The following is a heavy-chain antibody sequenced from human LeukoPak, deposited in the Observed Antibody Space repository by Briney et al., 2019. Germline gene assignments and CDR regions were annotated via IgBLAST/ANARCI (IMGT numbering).Heavy chain of an antibody. CDR2: IWYDGSNK. J-gene: IGHJ6*02. Sequence: PGGSLRLSCAASGFTFSSYGMHWVRQAPGKGLEWVAVIWYDGSNKYYADSVKGRFTISRDNSKNTLYLQMNSLRAEDTAVYYCARDGPYYYYGMDVWGQGTTVTVSS. CDR3: ARDGPYYYYGMDV. CDR1: GFTFSSYG. V-gene: IGHV3-33*01.